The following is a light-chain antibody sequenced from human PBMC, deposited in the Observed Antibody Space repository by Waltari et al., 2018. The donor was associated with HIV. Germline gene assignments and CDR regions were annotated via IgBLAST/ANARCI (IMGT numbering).Light chain of an antibody. V-gene: IGKV3-15*01. J-gene: IGKJ1*01. Sequence: ILLTQSPTTLSLSPGERATLSCRASQKFSDNLAWYKQRFGQPPRLLIYGVSTSATGIPDRFSGSGSGTEFTLTISNLQSEDSAVYYCYQYNSWPRTFGQGTRVDIK. CDR1: QKFSDN. CDR2: GVS. CDR3: YQYNSWPRT.